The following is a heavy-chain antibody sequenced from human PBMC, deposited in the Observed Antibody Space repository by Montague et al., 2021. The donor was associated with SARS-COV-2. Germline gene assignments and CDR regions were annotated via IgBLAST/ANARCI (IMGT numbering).Heavy chain of an antibody. CDR2: IDWDDDK. D-gene: IGHD6-19*01. CDR1: GSSLSTSGMC. Sequence: PALVKPTQTLTPTCTFSGSSLSTSGMCVSWIRQPPGKALEWLALIDWDDDKYYSTSLKTRLTISKDTSKNQVVLTMTNMDPVDTATYYCARISAWYSSGWSAFDYWGQGTLVTVSS. V-gene: IGHV2-70*01. J-gene: IGHJ4*02. CDR3: ARISAWYSSGWSAFDY.